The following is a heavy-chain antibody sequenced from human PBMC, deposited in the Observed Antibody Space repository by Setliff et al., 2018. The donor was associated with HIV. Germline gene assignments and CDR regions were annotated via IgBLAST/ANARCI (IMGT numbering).Heavy chain of an antibody. Sequence: SETLSLTCAVYGGSFSGYYWTWIRQPPGKGLEWIGKINHSGSAKYNPSLQSRVAISVDISKNQFSLKLNPVTPDDTAVYYCARPSAANFFYSYAMDVWGQGSTVTVSS. V-gene: IGHV4-34*01. CDR1: GGSFSGYY. D-gene: IGHD6-13*01. CDR3: ARPSAANFFYSYAMDV. CDR2: INHSGSA. J-gene: IGHJ6*02.